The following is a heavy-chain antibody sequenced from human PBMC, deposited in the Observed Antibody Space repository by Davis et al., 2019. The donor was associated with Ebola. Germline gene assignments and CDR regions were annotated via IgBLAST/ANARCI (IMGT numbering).Heavy chain of an antibody. CDR1: GYTFTSYY. J-gene: IGHJ4*02. Sequence: ASVKVSCKASGYTFTSYYMHWVRQAPGQGLEWMGIINPSGGSTSYAQKFQGRVTMTRDTSTSTVYMELRSLRSEDTAVYYCATLFHYYDSSGYYRLFDYWGQGTLVTVSS. CDR3: ATLFHYYDSSGYYRLFDY. D-gene: IGHD3-22*01. V-gene: IGHV1-46*03. CDR2: INPSGGST.